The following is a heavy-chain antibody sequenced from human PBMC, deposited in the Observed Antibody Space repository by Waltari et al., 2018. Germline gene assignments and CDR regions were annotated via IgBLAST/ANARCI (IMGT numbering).Heavy chain of an antibody. CDR3: ARDDYGDYLAPYYMDV. V-gene: IGHV1-2*06. D-gene: IGHD4-17*01. CDR1: GYTFTGYY. J-gene: IGHJ6*03. Sequence: QVQLVQSGAEVKKPGASVKVSCKASGYTFTGYYMHWVRQAPGQGLEWMGRINPNSGGTNYAQKFQGRVTITADKSTSTAHMELSSLRSEDTAVYYCARDDYGDYLAPYYMDVWGKGTTVTVSS. CDR2: INPNSGGT.